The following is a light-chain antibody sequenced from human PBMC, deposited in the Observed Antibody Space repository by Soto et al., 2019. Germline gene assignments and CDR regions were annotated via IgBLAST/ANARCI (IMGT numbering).Light chain of an antibody. V-gene: IGKV1-39*01. CDR3: QQSDSTPIT. J-gene: IGKJ5*01. Sequence: DIQMTQSPSTLSASVGDRVTITCRASQSVSSWLAWYQQKPGKAPKLLIYFTSNLQSGVPSRFSGSGSGTDFTLTISSLQPEDFATHYCQQSDSTPITFGQGTRLEIK. CDR1: QSVSSW. CDR2: FTS.